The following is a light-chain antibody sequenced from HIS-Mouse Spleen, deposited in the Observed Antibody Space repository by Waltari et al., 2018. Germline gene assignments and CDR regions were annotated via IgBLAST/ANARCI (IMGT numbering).Light chain of an antibody. CDR3: QAWDSSTANVV. J-gene: IGLJ2*01. V-gene: IGLV3-1*01. CDR2: QVS. Sequence: SYELTQPPSVSVSPGQTASITCSGDKLGDKYACWYQQRPGQSPVLVIYQVSQRPSVIPELFSGANSGNTATLNTSGAQAMDEADYYWQAWDSSTANVVFGGGTKLTVL. CDR1: KLGDKY.